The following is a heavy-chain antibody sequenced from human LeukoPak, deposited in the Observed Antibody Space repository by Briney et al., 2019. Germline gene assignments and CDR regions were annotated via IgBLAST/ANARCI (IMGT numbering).Heavy chain of an antibody. CDR2: ISYDGSNK. CDR3: AREGVWARITIFGVATRNDAFDI. J-gene: IGHJ3*02. V-gene: IGHV3-30*19. Sequence: GGSLRLSCSASGFSFDSYGMHWVRQAPGKGLEWVAVISYDGSNKYYADSVKGRFTISRDNSKNTLYLQMNSLRAEDTAVYYCAREGVWARITIFGVATRNDAFDIWGQGTMVTVSS. D-gene: IGHD3-3*01. CDR1: GFSFDSYG.